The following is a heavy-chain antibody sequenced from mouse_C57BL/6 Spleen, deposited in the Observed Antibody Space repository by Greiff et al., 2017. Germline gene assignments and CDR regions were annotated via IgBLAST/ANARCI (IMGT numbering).Heavy chain of an antibody. CDR3: ARDRRLTTVVAHWYFDV. CDR2: ISDGGSYT. V-gene: IGHV5-4*01. CDR1: GFTFSSYA. J-gene: IGHJ1*03. Sequence: EVKLMESGGGLVKPGGSLKLSCAASGFTFSSYAMSWVRQTPEKRLEWVATISDGGSYTYYPDNVKGRFTISRDNAKNNLYLQMSHLKSEDTAMYYCARDRRLTTVVAHWYFDVWGTGTTVTVSS. D-gene: IGHD1-1*01.